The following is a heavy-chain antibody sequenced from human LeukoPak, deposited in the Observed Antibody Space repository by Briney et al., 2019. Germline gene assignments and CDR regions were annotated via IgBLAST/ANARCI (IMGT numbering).Heavy chain of an antibody. CDR3: ARDLGGSSLDYYYYYMDV. CDR1: GFTFSSYS. CDR2: ISSSSSYI. Sequence: GGSLRLSCAASGFTFSSYSMNWVRQAPGKGLEWVSSISSSSSYIYYADSVKGRLTISRDNAKNSLYLQMNSLRAEDTAVYYCARDLGGSSLDYYYYYMDVWGKGTTVTVSS. V-gene: IGHV3-21*01. J-gene: IGHJ6*03. D-gene: IGHD6-13*01.